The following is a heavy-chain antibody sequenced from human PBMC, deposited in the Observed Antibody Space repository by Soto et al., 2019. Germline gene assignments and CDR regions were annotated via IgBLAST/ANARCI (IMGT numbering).Heavy chain of an antibody. V-gene: IGHV3-21*01. D-gene: IGHD3-9*01. CDR2: ISSSSSYT. CDR1: GFTFCSYS. J-gene: IGHJ2*01. CDR3: AREAVWQPYFDL. Sequence: EVQLVESGGGLVKPGGSLRLSCAASGFTFCSYSMNWVRQAPGKGLEWVSSISSSSSYTYYADSVKGRLTISRDNAKNSLYVQMNSLRAEDTAVYYCAREAVWQPYFDLWGRGTLVTVSS.